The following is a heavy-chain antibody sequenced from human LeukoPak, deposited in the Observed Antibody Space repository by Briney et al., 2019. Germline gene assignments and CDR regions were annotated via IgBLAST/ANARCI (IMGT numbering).Heavy chain of an antibody. CDR2: ISAYNGNT. V-gene: IGHV1-18*04. D-gene: IGHD3-22*01. CDR3: ARDPLYDSSGYYDFDY. CDR1: GYTLSDNY. Sequence: GASVKVSCKASGYTLSDNYLHWVRQAPGQGLEWMGWISAYNGNTNYAQKLQGRVTMTTDTSTSTAYMELRSLRSDDTAVYYCARDPLYDSSGYYDFDYWGQGTLVTVSS. J-gene: IGHJ4*02.